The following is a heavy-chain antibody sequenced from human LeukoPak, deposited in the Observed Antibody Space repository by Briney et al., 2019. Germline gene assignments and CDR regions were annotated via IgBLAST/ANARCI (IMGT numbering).Heavy chain of an antibody. Sequence: SETLSLTCAVYGGSFSGYFWNWTRQPPGKGLEWIGEINDSGSTNYNSSLNSRVIISVDTSKNQFSLKLRSVTAADTAVYYCARTNSPQRSRPFGYWGQGSLVTVSS. V-gene: IGHV4-34*01. J-gene: IGHJ4*02. CDR1: GGSFSGYF. D-gene: IGHD4-23*01. CDR3: ARTNSPQRSRPFGY. CDR2: INDSGST.